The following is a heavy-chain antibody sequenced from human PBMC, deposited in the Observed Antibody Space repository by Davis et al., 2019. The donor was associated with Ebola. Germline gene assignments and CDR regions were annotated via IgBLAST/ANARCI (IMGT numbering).Heavy chain of an antibody. CDR3: ARGEGSSSNYYYGMDV. V-gene: IGHV4-61*09. CDR1: GGSISSSSYY. J-gene: IGHJ6*02. Sequence: LRLSCTVSGGSISSSSYYWGWIRQPPGKGLEWIGHIYTSGSTNYNPSLKSRVTISVDTSKNQFSLKLSSVTAADTAVYYCARGEGSSSNYYYGMDVWGQGTTVTVSS. CDR2: IYTSGST. D-gene: IGHD6-6*01.